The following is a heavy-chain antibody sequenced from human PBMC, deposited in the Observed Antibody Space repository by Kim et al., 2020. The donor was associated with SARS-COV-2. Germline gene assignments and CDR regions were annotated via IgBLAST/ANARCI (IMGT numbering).Heavy chain of an antibody. CDR3: ARGRSTPDS. J-gene: IGHJ4*02. D-gene: IGHD2-2*01. V-gene: IGHV4-59*09. CDR2: AIT. Sequence: AITSYPPSLKGRVSLSVDKSKNQFSLRLNSVTAADTAVYFCARGRSTPDSWGQGTLVTVSS.